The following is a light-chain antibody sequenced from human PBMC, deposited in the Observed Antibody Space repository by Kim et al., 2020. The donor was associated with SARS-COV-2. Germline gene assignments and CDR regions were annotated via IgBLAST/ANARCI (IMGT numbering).Light chain of an antibody. Sequence: SPGERATLSCRASQSVSSSHLAWYQQRPGQAPRLLIYGASFRATGIPDRFSGSGSGTDFTLTISRLEPEDFAVYYCQQFGTSSYTFGQGTKLEIK. CDR1: QSVSSSH. CDR3: QQFGTSSYT. J-gene: IGKJ2*01. CDR2: GAS. V-gene: IGKV3-20*01.